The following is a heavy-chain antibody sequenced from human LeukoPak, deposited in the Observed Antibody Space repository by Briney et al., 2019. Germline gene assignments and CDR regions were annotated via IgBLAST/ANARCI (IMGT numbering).Heavy chain of an antibody. CDR1: GGTFSSYA. CDR3: ARPSTSTDAFDI. V-gene: IGHV1-69*13. D-gene: IGHD5/OR15-5a*01. CDR2: IIPIFGTA. J-gene: IGHJ3*02. Sequence: ASVKVSCKXSGGTFSSYAISWVRQAPGQGLERMGGIIPIFGTANYAQKFQGRVTITADESTSTAYMELSSLRSEDTAVYYCARPSTSTDAFDIWGQGTMVTVSS.